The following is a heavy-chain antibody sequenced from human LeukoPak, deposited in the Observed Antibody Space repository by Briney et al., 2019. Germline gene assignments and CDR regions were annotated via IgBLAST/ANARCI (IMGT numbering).Heavy chain of an antibody. D-gene: IGHD4-11*01. J-gene: IGHJ1*01. Sequence: PSETLSLTCAVYGGSFSGYYWSWIRQPPGKGLEWIGEINHSGSTNYNPSLKSRFTISVDTSKNQFSLKLSSVTAADTAVYYCARSVSYYRNLEYFQHLGQGTLVTGSS. V-gene: IGHV4-34*01. CDR3: ARSVSYYRNLEYFQH. CDR1: GGSFSGYY. CDR2: INHSGST.